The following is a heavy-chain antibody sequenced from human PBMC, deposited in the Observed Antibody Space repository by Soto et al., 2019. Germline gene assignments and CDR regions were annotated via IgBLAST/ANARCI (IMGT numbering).Heavy chain of an antibody. J-gene: IGHJ4*02. V-gene: IGHV5-51*01. CDR2: IYPGDSDT. Sequence: GESLKISCKGSGYSFANYWIGWVRQMPGKGLEWMGIIYPGDSDTRYSPSFQGQVTISADKSISTAYLQWSSLKASDTALYYCARQREAYCSIGRCPFDDWGQGSLVTVAS. D-gene: IGHD2-2*01. CDR3: ARQREAYCSIGRCPFDD. CDR1: GYSFANYW.